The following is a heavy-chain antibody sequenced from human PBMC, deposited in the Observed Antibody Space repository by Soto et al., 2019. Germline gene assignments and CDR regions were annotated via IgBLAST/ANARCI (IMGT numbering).Heavy chain of an antibody. CDR1: GASISGSYYY. CDR2: VFYTGFT. D-gene: IGHD1-20*01. V-gene: IGHV4-39*01. CDR3: ATSQKGYNWNYFDH. J-gene: IGHJ4*02. Sequence: SETLSLTCAVSGASISGSYYYWAWLRQSPGKGPEWIGSVFYTGFTSYNPSLESRVSVSVDTSKSQFSLQLSAVTAADTAVYYCATSQKGYNWNYFDHWGQGSMVTVSS.